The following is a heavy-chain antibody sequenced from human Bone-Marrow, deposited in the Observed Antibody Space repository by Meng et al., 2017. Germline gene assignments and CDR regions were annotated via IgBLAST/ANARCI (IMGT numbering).Heavy chain of an antibody. J-gene: IGHJ4*02. Sequence: GESLKISCAASGFTFSSYAMHWVRQAPGKGLEGVAVISYDGSNKYYADSVKGRFTISRDNSKNTLYLQMNSLRAEDTAVYYCAKDTGIAAAVDYWGQGTLVTVSS. D-gene: IGHD6-13*01. CDR3: AKDTGIAAAVDY. CDR2: ISYDGSNK. CDR1: GFTFSSYA. V-gene: IGHV3-30*04.